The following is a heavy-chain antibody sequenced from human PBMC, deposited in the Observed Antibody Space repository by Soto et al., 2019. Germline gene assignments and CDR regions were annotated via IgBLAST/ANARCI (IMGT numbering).Heavy chain of an antibody. CDR1: GFTFSSYS. J-gene: IGHJ4*02. Sequence: EGSLRLSCAASGFTFSSYSMNWVRQAPGKGLEWVSSISSSSSYIYYADSVKGRFTISRDNAKNSLYLQMNSLRAEDTAVYYCARVLAVAGRQFDDWGQGTLVTVTS. CDR2: ISSSSSYI. V-gene: IGHV3-21*01. D-gene: IGHD6-19*01. CDR3: ARVLAVAGRQFDD.